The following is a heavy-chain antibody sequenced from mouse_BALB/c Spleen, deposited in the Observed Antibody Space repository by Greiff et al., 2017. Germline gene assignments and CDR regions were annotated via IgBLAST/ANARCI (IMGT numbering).Heavy chain of an antibody. Sequence: EVKLLESGGGLVKPGGSLKLSCAASGFTFSSYAMSWVRQTPEKRLEWVASISSGGSTYYPDSVKGRFTISRDNARNILYLQMSSLRSEDTAMYYCARTRYDYFDYWGQGTTLTVSS. CDR3: ARTRYDYFDY. J-gene: IGHJ2*01. CDR1: GFTFSSYA. V-gene: IGHV5-6-5*01. CDR2: ISSGGST. D-gene: IGHD2-14*01.